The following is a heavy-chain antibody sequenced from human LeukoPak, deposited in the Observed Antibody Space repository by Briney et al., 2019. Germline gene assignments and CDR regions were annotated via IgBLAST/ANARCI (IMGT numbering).Heavy chain of an antibody. CDR1: GYTLTELS. V-gene: IGHV1-24*01. D-gene: IGHD3-10*01. CDR2: FDPEDGET. CDR3: ATDLMVRGVLRSGVDI. Sequence: ASVKVSCKVSGYTLTELSMHWVRQAPGKGLEWMGGFDPEDGETIYAQKFQGRVTMTEDTSTDTAYMELSSLRSEDTAVYYCATDLMVRGVLRSGVDIWGQGTMVTVSS. J-gene: IGHJ3*02.